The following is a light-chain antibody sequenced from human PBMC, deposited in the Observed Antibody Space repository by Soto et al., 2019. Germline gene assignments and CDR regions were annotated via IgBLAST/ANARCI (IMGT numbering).Light chain of an antibody. Sequence: EIVLTQSPATLSLSPVERATLSGMASQSVSSSLGWYQQKPGQAPRLLIYDASNRATGIPARFSGSGSGTDFTLTISSLEPEDFAVFYCQQRSNWPLTFGGGTKVDIK. V-gene: IGKV3-11*01. J-gene: IGKJ4*01. CDR1: QSVSSS. CDR2: DAS. CDR3: QQRSNWPLT.